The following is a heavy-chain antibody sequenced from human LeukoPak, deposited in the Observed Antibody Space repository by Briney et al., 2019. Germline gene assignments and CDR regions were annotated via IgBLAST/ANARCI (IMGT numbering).Heavy chain of an antibody. Sequence: PGRSLTLSCAASGFTFDDYAMHWVRQAPGKGLEWVSGISWNSGSIGYADSVKGRFTISRDNAKNSLYLQMNSLTADDTALYYCSKDISGAYYDMLTGYSYYYGMDVWGQGTTVTVSS. D-gene: IGHD3-9*01. V-gene: IGHV3-9*01. J-gene: IGHJ6*02. CDR2: ISWNSGSI. CDR1: GFTFDDYA. CDR3: SKDISGAYYDMLTGYSYYYGMDV.